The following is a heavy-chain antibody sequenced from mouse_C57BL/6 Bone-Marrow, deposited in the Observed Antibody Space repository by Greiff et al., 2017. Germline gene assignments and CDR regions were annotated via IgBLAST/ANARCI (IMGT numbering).Heavy chain of an antibody. CDR3: ARHAAYYSNYGFAY. D-gene: IGHD2-5*01. J-gene: IGHJ3*01. Sequence: EVQLVESGGGLVKPGGSLKLSCAASGFTFSSYTMSWVRQTPEKRLEWVATISGGGGNTYYPDSVKGRFTISGDNAKNTLYLQMSRLRSEDTAVYYCARHAAYYSNYGFAYWGQGTRVTVSA. CDR1: GFTFSSYT. V-gene: IGHV5-9*04. CDR2: ISGGGGNT.